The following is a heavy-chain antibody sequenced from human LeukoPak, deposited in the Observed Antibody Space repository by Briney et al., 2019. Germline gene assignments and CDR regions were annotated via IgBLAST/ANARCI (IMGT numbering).Heavy chain of an antibody. J-gene: IGHJ4*02. CDR2: IYYSGST. D-gene: IGHD4-17*01. V-gene: IGHV4-59*01. Sequence: SETLSLTCTVSGGSISSYYWSWIRQPPGKGLEWIGYIYYSGSTNYNPSLKSRVTISVDTSKNQFSLKLSSVAAADTAVYYCARSSYGDSAAIDYWGQGTLVTVSS. CDR1: GGSISSYY. CDR3: ARSSYGDSAAIDY.